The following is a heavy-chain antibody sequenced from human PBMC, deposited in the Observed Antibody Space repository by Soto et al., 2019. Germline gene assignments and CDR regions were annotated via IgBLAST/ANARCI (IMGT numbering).Heavy chain of an antibody. CDR1: GFTFSCSA. D-gene: IGHD2-21*01. Sequence: GGSLRLSCAASGFTFSCSAMHWVRQASGKGLEWVGRIRSKANSYATAYAASVKGRFTISRDDSKNTAYLQMNSLKTEDTAVYYCTGDWGGDYYYGMDVWGQGTTVTVSS. CDR3: TGDWGGDYYYGMDV. V-gene: IGHV3-73*01. CDR2: IRSKANSYAT. J-gene: IGHJ6*02.